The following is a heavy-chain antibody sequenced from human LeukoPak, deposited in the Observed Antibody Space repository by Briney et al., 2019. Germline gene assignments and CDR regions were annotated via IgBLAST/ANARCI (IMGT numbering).Heavy chain of an antibody. CDR2: IIPIFGTA. Sequence: GASVKVSCKASGGTFSSYAISWVRQAPGQGLEWMGGIIPIFGTANYAQKFQGRVTITADESTSTAYMELSSLRSEDTAVYYCARDEHGSGTSCGPANWGQGTLVTVSS. D-gene: IGHD2-2*01. CDR3: ARDEHGSGTSCGPAN. V-gene: IGHV1-69*13. CDR1: GGTFSSYA. J-gene: IGHJ4*02.